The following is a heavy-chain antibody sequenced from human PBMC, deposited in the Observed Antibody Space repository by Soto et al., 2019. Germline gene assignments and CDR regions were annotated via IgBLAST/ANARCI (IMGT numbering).Heavy chain of an antibody. CDR1: GGSISSYY. V-gene: IGHV4-59*12. CDR2: IYYSGST. CDR3: ARGRYYYGRSPYYYYMDV. Sequence: SETLSLTCTVSGGSISSYYWSWIRQPPGKGLEWIGYIYYSGSTNYNPSLKSRVTISVDTSKNQFSLKLSSVTAADTAVYYCARGRYYYGRSPYYYYMDVWGKGTTVTVSS. D-gene: IGHD3-22*01. J-gene: IGHJ6*03.